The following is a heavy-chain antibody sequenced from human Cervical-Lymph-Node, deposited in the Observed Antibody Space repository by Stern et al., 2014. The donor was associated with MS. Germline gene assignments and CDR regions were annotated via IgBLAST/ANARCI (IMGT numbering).Heavy chain of an antibody. V-gene: IGHV1-46*01. J-gene: IGHJ6*02. CDR3: AREVAGHRLGMMDV. CDR2: INASGGST. D-gene: IGHD6-19*01. Sequence: VQLVQSGAEVKKPGASVKVSCKTSGNTFTSYYMHWVRQAPGQGLERMGIINASGGSTSHAQKFQGRVTMTRDTSTSTVYMELSSLRSEDTAVYYCAREVAGHRLGMMDVWGQGTTVTVSS. CDR1: GNTFTSYY.